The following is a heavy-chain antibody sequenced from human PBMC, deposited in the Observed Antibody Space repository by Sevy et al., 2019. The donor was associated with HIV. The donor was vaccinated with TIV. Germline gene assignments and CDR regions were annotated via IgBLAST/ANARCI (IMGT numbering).Heavy chain of an antibody. D-gene: IGHD2-2*01. CDR1: GGSISSYY. CDR2: INHSGST. CDR3: ARAPPVVVVPGAPSWFDP. V-gene: IGHV4-34*01. Sequence: SETLSLTCTVSGGSISSYYWSWIRQPPGKGLEWIGEINHSGSTNYNPSLRSRVTISVDTSKNQFSLRLNSVTAADTAVYYCARAPPVVVVPGAPSWFDPWGQGTLVTVSS. J-gene: IGHJ5*02.